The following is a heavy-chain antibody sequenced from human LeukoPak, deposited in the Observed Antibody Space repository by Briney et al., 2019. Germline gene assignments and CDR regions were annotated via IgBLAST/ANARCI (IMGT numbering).Heavy chain of an antibody. D-gene: IGHD1-7*01. CDR1: GGTSSSYA. Sequence: SVKVSCKASGGTSSSYAISWVRQAPGQGLEWMGRIIPILGIANYAQKFQGRVTITADKSTSTAYMELSSLRSEDTAVYYCAGDRTGTTSGYYYGMDVWGQGTTVTVSS. V-gene: IGHV1-69*04. CDR3: AGDRTGTTSGYYYGMDV. J-gene: IGHJ6*02. CDR2: IIPILGIA.